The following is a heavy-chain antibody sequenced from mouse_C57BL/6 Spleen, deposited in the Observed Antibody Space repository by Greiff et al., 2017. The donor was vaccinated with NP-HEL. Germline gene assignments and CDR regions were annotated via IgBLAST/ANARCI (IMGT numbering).Heavy chain of an antibody. V-gene: IGHV2-9-1*01. Sequence: QVQLKESGPGLVAPSPSLSITCTVSGFSLTSYAISWVRQPPGKGLEWIGVIWPGGGTNYNSALKSRLSISKDNSKSKVFLKMNSLQTDDTARYYCARDDGYYFYAMDYWGQGTSVTVSS. D-gene: IGHD2-3*01. CDR3: ARDDGYYFYAMDY. J-gene: IGHJ4*01. CDR1: GFSLTSYA. CDR2: IWPGGGT.